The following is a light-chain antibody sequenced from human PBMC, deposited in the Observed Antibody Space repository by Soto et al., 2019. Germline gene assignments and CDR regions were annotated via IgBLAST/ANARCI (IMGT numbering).Light chain of an antibody. V-gene: IGLV2-18*02. Sequence: QSALTQPPSVSGSPGQSVTISCTGTSSDVGSYNRASWYQQPPGTAPKLMIYEVSNRPSGVPDRFSGSKSGNTASLTISGLQAEDEADDYCSSYTSSSNYVFGTGTKLTVL. CDR3: SSYTSSSNYV. CDR1: SSDVGSYNR. J-gene: IGLJ1*01. CDR2: EVS.